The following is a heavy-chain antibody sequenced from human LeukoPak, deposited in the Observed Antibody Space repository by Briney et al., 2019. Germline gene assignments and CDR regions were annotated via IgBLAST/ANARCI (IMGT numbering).Heavy chain of an antibody. CDR2: ISAYNGNT. Sequence: GASVKVSCKASGYTFTSYGISWVRQAPGQGLEWMGWISAYNGNTNYAQKLQGRVTMTTDTSTSTAYMELRSLRSDDTAVYYCARVYPLSGYYQLFDYWGQGTLVTVSS. D-gene: IGHD3-22*01. J-gene: IGHJ4*02. CDR1: GYTFTSYG. CDR3: ARVYPLSGYYQLFDY. V-gene: IGHV1-18*01.